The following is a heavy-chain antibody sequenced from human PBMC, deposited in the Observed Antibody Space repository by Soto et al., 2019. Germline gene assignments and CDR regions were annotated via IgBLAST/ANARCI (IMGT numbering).Heavy chain of an antibody. Sequence: LRLSCAASGFTFSSYGMHWVRQAPGKGLEWVAVISYDGSNKYYADSVKGRFTISRDNSKNTLYLQMNSLRAEDTAVYYCAKDLSSSWYVNWFDPWGQGTLVTVSS. CDR2: ISYDGSNK. CDR1: GFTFSSYG. CDR3: AKDLSSSWYVNWFDP. V-gene: IGHV3-30*18. J-gene: IGHJ5*02. D-gene: IGHD6-13*01.